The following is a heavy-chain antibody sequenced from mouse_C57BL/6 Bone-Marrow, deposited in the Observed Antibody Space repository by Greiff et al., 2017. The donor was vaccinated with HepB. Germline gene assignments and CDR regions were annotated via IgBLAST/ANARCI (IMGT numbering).Heavy chain of an antibody. CDR1: GYSITSGYY. V-gene: IGHV3-6*01. CDR3: ARAEYYGSSDY. D-gene: IGHD1-1*01. J-gene: IGHJ2*01. Sequence: EVQVVESGPGLVKPSQSLSLTCSVTGYSITSGYYWNWIRQFPGNKLEWMGYISYDGSNNYNPSLKNRISITRDTSKNQFFLKLNSVTTEDTATYYCARAEYYGSSDYWGQGTTLTVSS. CDR2: ISYDGSN.